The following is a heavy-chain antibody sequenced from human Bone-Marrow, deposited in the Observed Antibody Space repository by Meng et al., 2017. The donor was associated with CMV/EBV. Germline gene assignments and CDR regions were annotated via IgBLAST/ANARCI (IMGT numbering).Heavy chain of an antibody. D-gene: IGHD5-18*01. CDR1: GYTFTSYD. V-gene: IGHV1-8*01. Sequence: ASVKVSCKASGYTFTSYDINWVRQATGQGLEWMGWMNPNSGNTGYAQKFQGRVTMTRNTSISTAYTELSSLRSEDTAVYYCASVGSDSYGYEVDYWGQGTLVTVSS. CDR3: ASVGSDSYGYEVDY. J-gene: IGHJ4*02. CDR2: MNPNSGNT.